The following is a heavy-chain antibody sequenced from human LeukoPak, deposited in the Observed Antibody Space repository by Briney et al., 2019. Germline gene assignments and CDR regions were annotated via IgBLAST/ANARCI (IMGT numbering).Heavy chain of an antibody. J-gene: IGHJ3*02. CDR1: GFTFSSYE. Sequence: GGSLRLSCAASGFTFSSYEMNWVRQAPGKGLEWVSYISNSGSTIYYADSVKGRFTISRDNAKNSLYLQMNSLRAEDTAVYYCARDKNDAFDIWGQGTMVTVSS. CDR2: ISNSGSTI. CDR3: ARDKNDAFDI. V-gene: IGHV3-48*03.